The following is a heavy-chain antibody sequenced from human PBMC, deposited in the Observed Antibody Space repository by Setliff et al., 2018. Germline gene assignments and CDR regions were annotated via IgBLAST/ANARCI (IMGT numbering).Heavy chain of an antibody. V-gene: IGHV1-2*06. CDR2: INPNSGGT. CDR3: ATNSGGNTIDAFDI. J-gene: IGHJ3*02. Sequence: ASVKVSCKASGYIFTGYYMHWVRQAPGQGLEWMGRINPNSGGTNYAQKFQGRVTMTRDTSVSTAYMELSRLRSDDTAVYYCATNSGGNTIDAFDIWGQGTMVTVSS. CDR1: GYIFTGYY. D-gene: IGHD2-15*01.